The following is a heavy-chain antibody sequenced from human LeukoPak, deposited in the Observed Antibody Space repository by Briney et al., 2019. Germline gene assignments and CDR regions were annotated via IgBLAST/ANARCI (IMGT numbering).Heavy chain of an antibody. V-gene: IGHV1-69*04. CDR1: GGTFSSYA. CDR2: IIPILGIA. J-gene: IGHJ6*02. Sequence: SVKVSCKASGGTFSSYAISWVRQAPGQGLEWMGRIIPILGIANYAQKFQGRVTITADKSTSTAYMELSSLRSEDTAVYYCARVPAAYYYYGMGVWGQGTTVTVSS. CDR3: ARVPAAYYYYGMGV. D-gene: IGHD2-2*01.